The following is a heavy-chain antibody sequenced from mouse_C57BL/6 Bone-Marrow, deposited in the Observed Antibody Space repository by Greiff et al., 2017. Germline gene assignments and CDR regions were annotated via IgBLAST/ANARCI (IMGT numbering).Heavy chain of an antibody. D-gene: IGHD1-1*01. Sequence: VQLQQSGPELVKPGASVKISCKASGYTFTDYYMNWVKQSPGKSLEWIGDINPKNGGTSYNQKFKGKATLTVDKSSSTAYMELRSLTSEDSAVYYCAIYGYYGSSYRYFDVWGTGTTVTVSS. CDR1: GYTFTDYY. CDR2: INPKNGGT. CDR3: AIYGYYGSSYRYFDV. J-gene: IGHJ1*03. V-gene: IGHV1-26*01.